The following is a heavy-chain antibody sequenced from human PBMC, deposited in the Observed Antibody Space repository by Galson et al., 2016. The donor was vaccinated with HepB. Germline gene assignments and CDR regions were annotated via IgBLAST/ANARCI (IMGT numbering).Heavy chain of an antibody. CDR2: INSDGSST. CDR3: ARDSDSDYYGSGSTQIDY. Sequence: SLRLSCAASGFTFSSYWMHWVRQAPGKGLVWVSRINSDGSSTSYADSVKGRFTISRDNAKNTLHLQMNSLRAEDTAVYYCARDSDSDYYGSGSTQIDYWGQGTLVTVSS. J-gene: IGHJ4*02. D-gene: IGHD3-10*01. V-gene: IGHV3-74*01. CDR1: GFTFSSYW.